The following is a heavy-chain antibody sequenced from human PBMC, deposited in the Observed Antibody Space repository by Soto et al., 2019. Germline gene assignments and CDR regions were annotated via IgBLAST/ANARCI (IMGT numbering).Heavy chain of an antibody. CDR2: ISGSSNYI. J-gene: IGHJ6*02. CDR3: ARDPGYDFTDPYSYYGMDV. D-gene: IGHD3-16*01. CDR1: GFTLSNYT. Sequence: PGGSLRLSCSASGFTLSNYTMNWVRQAPGKGLEWVSSISGSSNYIYYADSLKGRFTISRDNAKNSLYLQMNSLRAEDTAVYYCARDPGYDFTDPYSYYGMDVWGQGTTVTVSS. V-gene: IGHV3-21*01.